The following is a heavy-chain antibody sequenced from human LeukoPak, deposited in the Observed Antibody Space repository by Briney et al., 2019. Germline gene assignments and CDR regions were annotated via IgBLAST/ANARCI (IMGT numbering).Heavy chain of an antibody. CDR3: ARDYYGGHNLYNFDF. CDR2: INPSGGRT. CDR1: GCTFTSYY. V-gene: IGHV1-46*01. Sequence: ASVKVSCKASGCTFTSYYMHWVRQAPGQGLEWMGMINPSGGRTAYAKKFQGRVTMTRDTSTNTVYTELSSLRSDDTAVYYCARDYYGGHNLYNFDFWGQGTRVIVSS. D-gene: IGHD3-10*01. J-gene: IGHJ4*02.